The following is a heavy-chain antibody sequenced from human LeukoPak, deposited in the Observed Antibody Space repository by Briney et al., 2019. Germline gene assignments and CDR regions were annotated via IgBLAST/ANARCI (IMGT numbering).Heavy chain of an antibody. J-gene: IGHJ4*02. D-gene: IGHD6-6*01. CDR2: ISGSGGST. CDR3: AKDPSSIAARPDFDY. Sequence: GGSLRLSCAASGFTFSSYAMSWVRQAPGKGLEWVSAISGSGGSTYYADSVKGRFTISRDNSKNTLYLQMNSLRAEDTAVYYRAKDPSSIAARPDFDYWGQGTLVTVSS. CDR1: GFTFSSYA. V-gene: IGHV3-23*01.